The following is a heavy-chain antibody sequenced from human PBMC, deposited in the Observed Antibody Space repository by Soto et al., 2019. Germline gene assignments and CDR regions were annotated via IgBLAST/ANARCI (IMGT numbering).Heavy chain of an antibody. J-gene: IGHJ3*02. V-gene: IGHV3-7*01. Sequence: GGSLRLSCAASGFTFSSYWMSWVRQAPGKGLEWVANIKQDGSEKYYVDSVKGRFTISRDNAKNSLYLQMNSLRAEDTAVYYCARERGLVITFGGVITRGAFDIWGQGTMVTVSS. CDR3: ARERGLVITFGGVITRGAFDI. CDR2: IKQDGSEK. CDR1: GFTFSSYW. D-gene: IGHD3-16*02.